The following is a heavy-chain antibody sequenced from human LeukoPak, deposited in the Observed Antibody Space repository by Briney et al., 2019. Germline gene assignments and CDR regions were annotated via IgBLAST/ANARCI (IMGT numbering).Heavy chain of an antibody. CDR2: ISLTGLT. CDR3: ARVGTYGSGSYLSWLDY. J-gene: IGHJ4*02. V-gene: IGHV4-4*02. Sequence: SETLSLTCGVSGGSISNTNWWSWVRQPPGQGLEWIGEISLTGLTHYNPSLESRVTVSLDKSKNQLSLNLTSVTAADTAVYYCARVGTYGSGSYLSWLDYWGQGTLVTVSS. D-gene: IGHD3-10*01. CDR1: GGSISNTNW.